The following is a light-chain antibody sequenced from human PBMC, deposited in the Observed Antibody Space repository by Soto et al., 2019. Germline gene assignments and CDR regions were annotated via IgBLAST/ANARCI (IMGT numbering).Light chain of an antibody. V-gene: IGLV2-11*01. CDR2: DVS. Sequence: QSALTQPRSVSGSPGQSVIISCTGTSGDVGGYNQVSWYQQHPGTAPKLFIYDVSKRPSGVPDRFSGSKSGNTASLTISGLQADDEADYYCCSNAGSYISVFGGGTKLTVL. J-gene: IGLJ2*01. CDR3: CSNAGSYISV. CDR1: SGDVGGYNQ.